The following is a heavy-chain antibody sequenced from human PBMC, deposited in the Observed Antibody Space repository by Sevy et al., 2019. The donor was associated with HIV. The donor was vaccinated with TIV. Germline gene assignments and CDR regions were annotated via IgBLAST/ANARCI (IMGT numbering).Heavy chain of an antibody. V-gene: IGHV3-30*14. D-gene: IGHD3-3*01. CDR3: ARAYEVSTWRVVGGFDM. Sequence: GGSLRLSCVAPGFKFNGHGIHWVRQAPGKGLQWVAGISHDGDNKNYADSVKGRFSISGDQSKNTVFLQMNTLKTEDTAVYYCARAYEVSTWRVVGGFDMWGLGTMVTVSS. J-gene: IGHJ3*02. CDR2: ISHDGDNK. CDR1: GFKFNGHG.